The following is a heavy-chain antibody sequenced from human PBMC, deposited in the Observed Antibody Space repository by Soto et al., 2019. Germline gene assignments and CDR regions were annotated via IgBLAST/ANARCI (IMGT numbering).Heavy chain of an antibody. J-gene: IGHJ4*02. D-gene: IGHD6-19*01. CDR2: ISSSSSYT. Sequence: GGSLRLSCAASGFTFSDYYMSWIRQAPGKGLEWVSYISSSSSYTNYADSVKGRFTISRDNAKNSLYLQMNSLRAEDTAVYYCASDKSRIAVAGTGYWGQGTLVTVSS. CDR1: GFTFSDYY. V-gene: IGHV3-11*06. CDR3: ASDKSRIAVAGTGY.